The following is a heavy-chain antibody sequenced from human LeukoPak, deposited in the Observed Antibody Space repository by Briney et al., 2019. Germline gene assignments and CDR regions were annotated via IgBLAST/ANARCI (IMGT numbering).Heavy chain of an antibody. CDR2: ISSSSSTI. Sequence: QPGGSLRLSCAASGFTFSSYWMHWVRQAPGKGLEWVSYISSSSSTIYYADSVKGRFTISRDNAKNSLYLQMNSLRAEDTAVYYCARVGPELELYYWGQGTLVTVSS. CDR1: GFTFSSYW. CDR3: ARVGPELELYY. V-gene: IGHV3-48*04. J-gene: IGHJ4*02. D-gene: IGHD1-7*01.